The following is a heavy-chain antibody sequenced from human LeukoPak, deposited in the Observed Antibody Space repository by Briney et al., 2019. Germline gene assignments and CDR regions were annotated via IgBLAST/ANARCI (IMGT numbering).Heavy chain of an antibody. CDR3: ARAHYYDSSGPAY. CDR1: GFTFSNFR. D-gene: IGHD3-22*01. V-gene: IGHV3-21*01. Sequence: GGSLSLSCAASGFTFSNFRMMWVRQPPGKGLEWVSSISGSSTYIYYADSVKGRLTISGDNAKNSLSLQMNNLRAEDTAVYYCARAHYYDSSGPAYWGQGTLVTVSS. CDR2: ISGSSTYI. J-gene: IGHJ4*02.